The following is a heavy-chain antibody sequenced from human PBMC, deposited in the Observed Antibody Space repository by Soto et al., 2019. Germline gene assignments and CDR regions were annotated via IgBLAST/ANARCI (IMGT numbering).Heavy chain of an antibody. CDR1: GFTFSSYS. CDR2: ISSSSSTI. Sequence: EVQLVESGGCLVQPGGSLRLSCAASGFTFSSYSTNWVRQAPGKWLEWVSYISSSSSTIYYADSVKGRFTISRDNAKNSLYLQMNSLRDEDTAVYYCASEYDYGDLNYYYYGMDVWGQGTTVTVSS. V-gene: IGHV3-48*02. D-gene: IGHD4-17*01. CDR3: ASEYDYGDLNYYYYGMDV. J-gene: IGHJ6*02.